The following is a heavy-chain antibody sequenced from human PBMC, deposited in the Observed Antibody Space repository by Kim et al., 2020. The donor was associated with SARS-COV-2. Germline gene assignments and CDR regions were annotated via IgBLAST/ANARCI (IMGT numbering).Heavy chain of an antibody. CDR1: GGSISSSNW. Sequence: SETLSLTCAVSGGSISSSNWWSWVRQPPGKGLEWIGEIYHSGSTNYNPSLKSRVTISVDKSKNQFSLKLSSVTAADTAVYYCARDPDGSGSYYNTVSGYWGQGTLVTVSS. CDR2: IYHSGST. J-gene: IGHJ4*02. V-gene: IGHV4-4*02. CDR3: ARDPDGSGSYYNTVSGY. D-gene: IGHD3-10*01.